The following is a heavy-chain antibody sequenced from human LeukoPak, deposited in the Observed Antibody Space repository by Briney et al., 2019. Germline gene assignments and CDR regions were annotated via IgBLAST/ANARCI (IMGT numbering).Heavy chain of an antibody. CDR2: INPNSGGT. Sequence: GASVKVSCKASGYTFTGYYMHWVRQAPGQGLEWMGWINPNSGGTNYARKFQGWVTMTRDTSISTAYMELSRLRSGDTAVYYCARDQGRIGMVGATGLENYFDYWGQGTLVTVSS. D-gene: IGHD1-26*01. CDR3: ARDQGRIGMVGATGLENYFDY. J-gene: IGHJ4*02. V-gene: IGHV1-2*04. CDR1: GYTFTGYY.